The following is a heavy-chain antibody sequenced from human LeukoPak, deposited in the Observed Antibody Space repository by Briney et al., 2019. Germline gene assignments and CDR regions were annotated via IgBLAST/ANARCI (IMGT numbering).Heavy chain of an antibody. V-gene: IGHV4-31*03. CDR3: ARDGYGGWFDP. J-gene: IGHJ5*02. Sequence: SETLSLTCTVSGGSISSGGYYWSWIRQHPGKGLEWIGYIYYSGSTYYNPSLKSRVTIVVDTSKNQFSLKLSSVTAADTAVYYCARDGYGGWFDPWGQGTLVTVSS. D-gene: IGHD4-23*01. CDR1: GGSISSGGYY. CDR2: IYYSGST.